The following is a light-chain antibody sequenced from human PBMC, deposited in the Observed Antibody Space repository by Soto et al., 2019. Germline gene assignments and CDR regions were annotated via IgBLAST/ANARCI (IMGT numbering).Light chain of an antibody. CDR3: QQYGNSPLT. J-gene: IGKJ4*01. CDR2: GAS. CDR1: QSVSSTY. V-gene: IGKV3-20*01. Sequence: EIVFTQSPGTLSLSPGERATLSCRASQSVSSTYLAWYQQRPGQAPRLLIYGASNRATGIPDRFSGSGSGTDFTLTISRLEPEDFAVYFCQQYGNSPLTFGGGTKVDIK.